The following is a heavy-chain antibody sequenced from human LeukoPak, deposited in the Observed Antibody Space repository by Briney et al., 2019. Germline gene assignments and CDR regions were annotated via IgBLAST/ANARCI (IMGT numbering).Heavy chain of an antibody. J-gene: IGHJ4*02. Sequence: SETLSLTCTVSGGSISSGSYYWSWIRQPAGKGLEWIGRIYTSGSTNYNPSLKSRVTISVDTSKNQFSLKLSSATAADTAVYYCARVGCSSTSCYPDYWGQGTLVTVSS. V-gene: IGHV4-61*02. CDR1: GGSISSGSYY. CDR3: ARVGCSSTSCYPDY. CDR2: IYTSGST. D-gene: IGHD2-2*01.